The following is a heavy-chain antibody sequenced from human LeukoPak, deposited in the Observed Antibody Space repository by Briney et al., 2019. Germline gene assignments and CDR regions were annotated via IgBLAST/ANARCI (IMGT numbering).Heavy chain of an antibody. CDR2: INDDGGST. D-gene: IGHD2-8*01. Sequence: PGGSLRLSCAASGFTFTNYAMSWVRQAPGKGLEWVSGINDDGGSTYYADSVKGRFTISRDNSRNTLYLQMNSLRADGTAVYYCAKEGHKHGIPYFDCWGQGALVTVSS. V-gene: IGHV3-23*01. J-gene: IGHJ4*02. CDR3: AKEGHKHGIPYFDC. CDR1: GFTFTNYA.